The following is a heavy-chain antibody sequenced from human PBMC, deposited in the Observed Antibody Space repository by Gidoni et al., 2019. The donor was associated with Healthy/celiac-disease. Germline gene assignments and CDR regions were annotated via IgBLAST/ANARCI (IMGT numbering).Heavy chain of an antibody. J-gene: IGHJ4*02. CDR3: AKNLDLDYPAFDY. Sequence: QVQLVESGGGVVQPGRSLRLSCAASGFTFSSYGMHWVRQAPGKGLEWVAVISYDGSNKYYADSVKGRFTISRDNSKNTLYLQMNSLRAEDTAVYYCAKNLDLDYPAFDYWGQGTLVTVSS. CDR2: ISYDGSNK. D-gene: IGHD3-16*01. V-gene: IGHV3-30*18. CDR1: GFTFSSYG.